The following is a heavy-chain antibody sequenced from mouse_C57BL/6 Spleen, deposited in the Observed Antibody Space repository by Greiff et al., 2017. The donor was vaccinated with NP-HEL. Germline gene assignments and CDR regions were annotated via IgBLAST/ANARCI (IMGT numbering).Heavy chain of an antibody. CDR2: ISNGGGST. D-gene: IGHD2-3*01. Sequence: EVQGVESGGGLVQPGGSLKLSCAASGFTFSDYYMYWVRQTPEKRLEWVAYISNGGGSTYYPDNVKGRFTISRDNAKNTRYLQMSRLKSEDTAMYYCARQGIYDGYYDAMDYWGQGTSVTVSS. J-gene: IGHJ4*01. CDR3: ARQGIYDGYYDAMDY. V-gene: IGHV5-12*01. CDR1: GFTFSDYY.